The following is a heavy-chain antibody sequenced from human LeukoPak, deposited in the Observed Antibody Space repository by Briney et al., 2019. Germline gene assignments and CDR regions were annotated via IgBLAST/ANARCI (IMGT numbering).Heavy chain of an antibody. Sequence: SETLSLTCTVSGGSISSYYWSWIRQPAGKGLEWIGRIYSSGSTIYNPSLEGRVTMSVDTSRNQFSLNLSSVTAADTAVYYCARGSRDSRGWYHFDYWGQGTLVTVSS. J-gene: IGHJ4*02. V-gene: IGHV4-4*07. D-gene: IGHD6-19*01. CDR3: ARGSRDSRGWYHFDY. CDR2: IYSSGST. CDR1: GGSISSYY.